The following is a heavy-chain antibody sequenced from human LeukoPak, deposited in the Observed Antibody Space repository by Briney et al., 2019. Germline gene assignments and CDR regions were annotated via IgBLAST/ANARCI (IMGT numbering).Heavy chain of an antibody. CDR2: IWYDGSNK. V-gene: IGHV3-33*01. CDR3: ARDSTVSAYYMDV. J-gene: IGHJ6*03. Sequence: GGSLRLSCAASGFTFSSYGMHWVRQAPGKGLEWVAVIWYDGSNKYYADSVKGRFTMSRDNSKNTLYLQMNSLRAEDTAVYYCARDSTVSAYYMDVWGKGTTVTVSS. CDR1: GFTFSSYG. D-gene: IGHD2-8*01.